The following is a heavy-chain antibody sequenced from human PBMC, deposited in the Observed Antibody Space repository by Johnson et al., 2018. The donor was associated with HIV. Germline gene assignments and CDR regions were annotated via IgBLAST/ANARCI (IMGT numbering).Heavy chain of an antibody. CDR1: GFTFSNAW. J-gene: IGHJ3*01. D-gene: IGHD3-10*01. V-gene: IGHV3-15*01. CDR3: ARDRFGSGRPNAFVL. Sequence: EVQLVESGGGLVKPGGSLRLSCAASGFTFSNAWMTWVRQAPGKGLEWIGRIKGKSEGGTIDYDAPVKGRFTISRDNSKNTLYLQMNSLRIEDTAVYYCARDRFGSGRPNAFVLWGQGTMVTVSS. CDR2: IKGKSEGGTI.